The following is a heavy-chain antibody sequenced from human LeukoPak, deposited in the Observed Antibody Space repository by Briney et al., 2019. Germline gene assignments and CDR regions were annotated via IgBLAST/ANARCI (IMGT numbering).Heavy chain of an antibody. Sequence: SVKVSCKASGGTFSSYAISWVRQAPGQGLEWMGGIIPIFGTANYAQKFQGRVTMTRNTSISTAYMELSSLRSEDTAVYYCARLYCSGGSCYSGYWGQGTLVTVSS. CDR1: GGTFSSYA. V-gene: IGHV1-69*05. CDR2: IIPIFGTA. D-gene: IGHD2-15*01. J-gene: IGHJ4*02. CDR3: ARLYCSGGSCYSGY.